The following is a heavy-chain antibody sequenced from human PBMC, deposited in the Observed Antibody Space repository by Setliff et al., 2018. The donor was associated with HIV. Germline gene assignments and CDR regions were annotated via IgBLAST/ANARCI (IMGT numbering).Heavy chain of an antibody. CDR3: AARPGVDSSGYYDYYYMDV. D-gene: IGHD3-22*01. J-gene: IGHJ6*03. Sequence: ASVKVSCKASGGTFSNYAISWVRQAPGQGLEWMGWINPNSGGTKYAQKFQGRVTMTRDTSTSTSYMELTNLRSEDTAVYYCAARPGVDSSGYYDYYYMDVWAKGTTVTVSS. CDR1: GGTFSNYA. V-gene: IGHV1-2*02. CDR2: INPNSGGT.